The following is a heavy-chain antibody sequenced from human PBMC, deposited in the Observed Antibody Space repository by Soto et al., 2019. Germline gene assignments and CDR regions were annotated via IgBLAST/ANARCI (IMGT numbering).Heavy chain of an antibody. D-gene: IGHD6-13*01. V-gene: IGHV4-39*01. Sequence: PSETLSLTCTVSGGSISSSSYYWGWIRQPPGKGLEWIGSIYYSGSTYYNPSLKSRVTISVDTSKNQFSLKLSSVTAADTAVYYCARQGYSSSGWFDPWGQGTLVTVSS. J-gene: IGHJ5*02. CDR1: GGSISSSSYY. CDR3: ARQGYSSSGWFDP. CDR2: IYYSGST.